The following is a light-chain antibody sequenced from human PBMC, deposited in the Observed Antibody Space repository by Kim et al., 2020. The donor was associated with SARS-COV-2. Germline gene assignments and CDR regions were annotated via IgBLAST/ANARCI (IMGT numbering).Light chain of an antibody. CDR3: QVWDSSTEV. J-gene: IGLJ1*01. V-gene: IGLV3-9*01. Sequence: VALGTTAKITCGGSNSGGEHVDWYQQRPGQGPGLVIYKDRNRPSGIPERFSGSNSGNTATLTISRAQAGDEGDYYCQVWDSSTEVFGTGTKVTVL. CDR2: KDR. CDR1: NSGGEH.